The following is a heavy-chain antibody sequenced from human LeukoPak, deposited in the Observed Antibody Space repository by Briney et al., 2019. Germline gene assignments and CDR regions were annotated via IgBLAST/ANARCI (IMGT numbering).Heavy chain of an antibody. CDR3: AAVSPITIFGVVSIGGGDY. V-gene: IGHV1-58*02. CDR1: GFTFTSSA. J-gene: IGHJ4*02. CDR2: IVVGGGNT. Sequence: SVKVSCKASGFTFTSSAMQWVRQARGQRLEWIGWIVVGGGNTNYAQKFQERVTITRDMSTSTAYMELSSLRSEDTAVYYCAAVSPITIFGVVSIGGGDYWGQGTLVTVSS. D-gene: IGHD3-3*01.